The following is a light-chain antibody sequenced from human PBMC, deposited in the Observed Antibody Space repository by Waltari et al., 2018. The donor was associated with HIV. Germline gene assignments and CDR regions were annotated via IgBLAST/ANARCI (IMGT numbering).Light chain of an antibody. CDR2: DVS. V-gene: IGLV2-14*03. Sequence: QSALTQPASVSGSPGQSITISCTGASSDIGRYNYVSWYQQHPDKAPKLIIYDVSILTSGISDRVSGSKSGNTASLTISGLQDEDEADYYCSSYTGSNTLGVIGTGTRVTVL. CDR3: SSYTGSNTLGV. CDR1: SSDIGRYNY. J-gene: IGLJ1*01.